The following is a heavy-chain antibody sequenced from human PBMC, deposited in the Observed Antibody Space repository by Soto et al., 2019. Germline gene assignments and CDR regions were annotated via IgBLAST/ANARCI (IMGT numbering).Heavy chain of an antibody. Sequence: ASVKVSCKASGYTFTSYDSNWVLQATGQGLEWMGWMNPNSGNTGYAQKFQGRVTMTRNTSISTAYMELSSLRSEDTAVYYCARKLMSAYSSGWYPWGQGTLVTVSS. CDR2: MNPNSGNT. CDR1: GYTFTSYD. D-gene: IGHD6-19*01. CDR3: ARKLMSAYSSGWYP. V-gene: IGHV1-8*01. J-gene: IGHJ5*02.